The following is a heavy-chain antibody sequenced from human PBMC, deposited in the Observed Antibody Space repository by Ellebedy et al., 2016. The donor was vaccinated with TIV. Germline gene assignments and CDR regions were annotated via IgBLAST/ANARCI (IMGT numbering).Heavy chain of an antibody. V-gene: IGHV3-66*03. Sequence: PGGSLRLSCEASGFTVSDNYMSRVRQAPGKGLEWVSVFYNSDTTYYADSAKGRFTISRDNSKNTLYMQMNTLGVDDTAVYYCARAPTGHCSGDCYFGPPDYWGQGTLVTVSS. CDR1: GFTVSDNY. J-gene: IGHJ4*02. CDR2: FYNSDTT. CDR3: ARAPTGHCSGDCYFGPPDY. D-gene: IGHD2-21*02.